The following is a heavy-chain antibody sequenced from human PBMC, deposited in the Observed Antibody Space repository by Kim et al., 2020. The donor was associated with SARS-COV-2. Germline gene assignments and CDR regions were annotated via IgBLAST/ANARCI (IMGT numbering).Heavy chain of an antibody. D-gene: IGHD2-15*01. CDR3: ARACSGGSCYSLRPASDAFDI. V-gene: IGHV1-69*02. CDR2: IIPILGIA. CDR1: GGTFSSYT. J-gene: IGHJ3*02. Sequence: SVKVSCKASGGTFSSYTISWVRQAPGQGLEWMGRIIPILGIANYAQKFQGRVTITADKSTSTAYMELSSLRSEDTAVYYCARACSGGSCYSLRPASDAFDISGQRTMVTVSS.